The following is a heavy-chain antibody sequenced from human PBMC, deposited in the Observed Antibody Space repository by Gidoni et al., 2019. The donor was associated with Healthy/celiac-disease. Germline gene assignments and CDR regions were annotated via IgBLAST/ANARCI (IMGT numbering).Heavy chain of an antibody. CDR1: GFTFDDYT. J-gene: IGHJ4*02. V-gene: IGHV3-43*01. D-gene: IGHD6-19*01. CDR2: ISWDGGST. Sequence: EVQLVESGGVVVQPGGSLRLSCAASGFTFDDYTMHWVRQAPGKGLEWVSLISWDGGSTYYADSVKGRFTISRDNSKNSLYLQMNSLRTEDTALYYCAKGKEEGGQWLVLDYWGQGTLVTVSS. CDR3: AKGKEEGGQWLVLDY.